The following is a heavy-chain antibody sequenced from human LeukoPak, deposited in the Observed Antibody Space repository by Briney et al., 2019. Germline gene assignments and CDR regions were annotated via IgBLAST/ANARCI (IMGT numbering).Heavy chain of an antibody. Sequence: SETLSLTCTVSDGSISSSSYYWGWVRQPPGKGLEWIANIYYSGSTYYSPSLRSRVTISANTSKNQFFLKLTSVTAADTAVYYCARHASVSGNWPRPLDYWGQGSLVTVSS. V-gene: IGHV4-39*01. CDR1: DGSISSSSYY. CDR2: IYYSGST. CDR3: ARHASVSGNWPRPLDY. J-gene: IGHJ4*02. D-gene: IGHD3-3*01.